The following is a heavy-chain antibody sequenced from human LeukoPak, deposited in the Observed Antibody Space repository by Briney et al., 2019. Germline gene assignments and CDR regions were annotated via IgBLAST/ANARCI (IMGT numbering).Heavy chain of an antibody. Sequence: PGRSLRLSCALSIFTSSSFATDCVRPTPGRGREYGSANSNNGGSTYYAHSVKSRFTISRDNSKNTLYLQMGSLRAEDMAVYYCARQDDYGDYGIEHWGQGTLVTVSS. CDR2: NSNNGGST. V-gene: IGHV3-64*01. D-gene: IGHD4-17*01. J-gene: IGHJ1*01. CDR3: ARQDDYGDYGIEH. CDR1: IFTSSSFA.